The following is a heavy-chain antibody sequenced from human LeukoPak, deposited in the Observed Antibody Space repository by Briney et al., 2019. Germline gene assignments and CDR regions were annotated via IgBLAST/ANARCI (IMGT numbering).Heavy chain of an antibody. CDR2: INPNSGGT. CDR1: GYTLTGYY. D-gene: IGHD3-3*01. CDR3: ARVGPAGILRFLEWFDY. Sequence: VASVKVSCKASGYTLTGYYMHWVRQAPGQGLEWMGRINPNSGGTNYAQKFQGRVTTTRDTSISTAYMELSRLRSDDTAVYYCARVGPAGILRFLEWFDYWGQGTLVTVSS. V-gene: IGHV1-2*06. J-gene: IGHJ4*02.